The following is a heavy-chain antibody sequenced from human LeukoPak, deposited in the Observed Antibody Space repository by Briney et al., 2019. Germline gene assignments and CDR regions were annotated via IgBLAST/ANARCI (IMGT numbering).Heavy chain of an antibody. Sequence: ASVKVSCKTSGYTFTTYAIHWVRQAPGDRLEWMGCFNVGHGNTEYSERSQGRVTITTDASATTHFMELSSLRSEDAAVYYCASQYYYGPTGYYGGFDYWGQGTPVTVSS. CDR3: ASQYYYGPTGYYGGFDY. CDR2: FNVGHGNT. D-gene: IGHD3-22*01. V-gene: IGHV1-3*01. CDR1: GYTFTTYA. J-gene: IGHJ4*02.